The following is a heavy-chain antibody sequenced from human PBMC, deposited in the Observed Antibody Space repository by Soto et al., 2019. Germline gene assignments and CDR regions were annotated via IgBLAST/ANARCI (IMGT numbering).Heavy chain of an antibody. CDR2: IWYDGSNK. CDR1: GFTFSSYG. Sequence: GGSLRLSCAASGFTFSSYGMHWVRQAPGKGLEWVAVIWYDGSNKYYADSVKGRFTISRDNSKNTLYLQMNSLRAEDTAVYYCARGVAAAGLLYDYFDYWGQGTLVTVSS. D-gene: IGHD6-13*01. V-gene: IGHV3-33*01. J-gene: IGHJ4*02. CDR3: ARGVAAAGLLYDYFDY.